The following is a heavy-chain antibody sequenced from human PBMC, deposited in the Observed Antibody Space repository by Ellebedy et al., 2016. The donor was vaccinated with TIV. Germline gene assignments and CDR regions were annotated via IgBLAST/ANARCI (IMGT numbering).Heavy chain of an antibody. J-gene: IGHJ4*02. CDR3: ARDPLNRGLLESWLTPPDY. CDR1: GYTFTDYG. D-gene: IGHD3-10*01. Sequence: AASVKVSCKTSGYTFTDYGVSWVRQAPGQGLEYVGWISGQKGDTKYGHNFQGRITMTIDTSTGTAYMELRSLRSDDTAIYYCARDPLNRGLLESWLTPPDYWGQGTLITVSS. V-gene: IGHV1-18*01. CDR2: ISGQKGDT.